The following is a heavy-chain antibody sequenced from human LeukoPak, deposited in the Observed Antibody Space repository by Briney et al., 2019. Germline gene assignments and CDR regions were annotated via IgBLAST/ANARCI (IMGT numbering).Heavy chain of an antibody. D-gene: IGHD1-26*01. V-gene: IGHV3-48*04. J-gene: IGHJ4*02. Sequence: GGSLRLSCAASGFSFSGSSMNWVRQAPGKGLEWLAYITTSNSLIYYADSVKGRFTISRDNDENLLYLQMDSLRAEDTAVYYCAREVGANPDYYFGHWGQGTLVTVFS. CDR3: AREVGANPDYYFGH. CDR2: ITTSNSLI. CDR1: GFSFSGSS.